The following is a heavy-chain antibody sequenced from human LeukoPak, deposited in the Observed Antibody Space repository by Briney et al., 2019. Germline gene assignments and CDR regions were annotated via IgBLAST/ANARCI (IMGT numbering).Heavy chain of an antibody. Sequence: GGSLRLSCAASGFPFRTYYMNWVRQAPGKGLEWVSYISSSDTYINYAASVKGRFTISRDNAKNSLYLQMTSLRTEDKAIYYFADGYTYGYTYWGQVALVTVS. CDR3: ADGYTYGYTY. CDR2: ISSSDTYI. V-gene: IGHV3-21*05. D-gene: IGHD5-24*01. CDR1: GFPFRTYY. J-gene: IGHJ4*02.